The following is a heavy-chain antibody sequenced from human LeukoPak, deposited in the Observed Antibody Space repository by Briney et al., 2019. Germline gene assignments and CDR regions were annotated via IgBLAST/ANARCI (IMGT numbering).Heavy chain of an antibody. CDR2: IRYDGSDK. J-gene: IGHJ6*03. Sequence: PGGSLRLSCAASGFTFSSYGMNWVRQAPGKGLEWVAFIRYDGSDKYYADSVKGRFTVSRDNSKNMVYLQMNSLRAEDTAVYYCAKKYSSGRRPYDYYMDAWGKGATVIVSS. CDR3: AKKYSSGRRPYDYYMDA. V-gene: IGHV3-30*02. D-gene: IGHD6-19*01. CDR1: GFTFSSYG.